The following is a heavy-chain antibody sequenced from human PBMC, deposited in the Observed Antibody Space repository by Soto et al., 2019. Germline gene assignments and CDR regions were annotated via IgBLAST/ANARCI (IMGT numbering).Heavy chain of an antibody. CDR2: INPSGGST. D-gene: IGHD5-18*01. CDR1: GYTFTSYY. J-gene: IGHJ4*02. Sequence: QVQLVQSGAEVKKPGASVKVCCKASGYTFTSYYMHWVRQAPGQGLEWMGIINPSGGSTSYAQKFQGRVTMTRDTSTSTVYMELSSLRSEDTAVYYCARESGVVDTAMVDWGQGTLVTVSS. CDR3: ARESGVVDTAMVD. V-gene: IGHV1-46*01.